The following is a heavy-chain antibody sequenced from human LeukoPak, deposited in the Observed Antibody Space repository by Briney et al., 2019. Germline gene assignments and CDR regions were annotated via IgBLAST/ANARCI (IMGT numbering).Heavy chain of an antibody. CDR2: IWYDGSNK. Sequence: GGSLRLSCAASGFTFSSYGMHWVRQAPGKGLEWVAVIWYDGSNKYYADSVKGRFTISRDNSKNTLYLQMNSLRAEDTAVYYCARAPPAAAGQSYYYYGMDVWGQGTTVTVSS. J-gene: IGHJ6*02. V-gene: IGHV3-33*01. D-gene: IGHD6-13*01. CDR3: ARAPPAAAGQSYYYYGMDV. CDR1: GFTFSSYG.